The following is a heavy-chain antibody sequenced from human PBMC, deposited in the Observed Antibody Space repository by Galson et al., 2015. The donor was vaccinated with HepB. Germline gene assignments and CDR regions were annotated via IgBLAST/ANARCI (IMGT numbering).Heavy chain of an antibody. CDR1: GFTFSSHA. V-gene: IGHV3-30-3*01. J-gene: IGHJ4*02. Sequence: SLRLSCAASGFTFSSHAMHWVRQAPGKGLEWVAVISYDGSNKYYADSVKGRFTISRDNSKNTLYLQMNSLRAEDTAVYYCVNYGSGSYYLDYWGQGTLVTVSS. CDR2: ISYDGSNK. CDR3: VNYGSGSYYLDY. D-gene: IGHD3-10*01.